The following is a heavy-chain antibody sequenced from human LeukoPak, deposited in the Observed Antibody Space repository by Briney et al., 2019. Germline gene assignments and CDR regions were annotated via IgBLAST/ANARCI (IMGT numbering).Heavy chain of an antibody. Sequence: PGRSLRLSCAASGFTFSSYGMHWVRQAPGKGLEWVALISYDGSNKYHADSVKGRFTISRDNSKNTLYLQMNSLRAEDTAVYYCAKDYCSSTSCKTIDYWGQGTLVTVSS. J-gene: IGHJ4*02. CDR2: ISYDGSNK. V-gene: IGHV3-30*18. D-gene: IGHD2-2*01. CDR1: GFTFSSYG. CDR3: AKDYCSSTSCKTIDY.